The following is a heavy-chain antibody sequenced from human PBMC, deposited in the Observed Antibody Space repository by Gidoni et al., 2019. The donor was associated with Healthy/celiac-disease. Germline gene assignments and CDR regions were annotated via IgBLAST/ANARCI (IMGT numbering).Heavy chain of an antibody. V-gene: IGHV4-31*03. CDR1: GGSIRSGGYY. CDR3: ARVNIAAAGIYWFDP. CDR2: IYYSGST. Sequence: QVQLQESGPGLGKPSQTLSLTCTVSGGSIRSGGYYWSWIRQLPGKGLEWIGYIYYSGSTYYNPSLKSRVTISVDTSKNQFSLKLRSVTAADTAVYYCARVNIAAAGIYWFDPWGQGTLVTVSS. D-gene: IGHD6-13*01. J-gene: IGHJ5*02.